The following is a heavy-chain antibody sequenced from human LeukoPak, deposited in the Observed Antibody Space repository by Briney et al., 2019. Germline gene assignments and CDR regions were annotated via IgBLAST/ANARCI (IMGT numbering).Heavy chain of an antibody. V-gene: IGHV4-39*01. J-gene: IGHJ4*02. Sequence: SETLSLTCTVSGASISSSSYYWGYFRQPPGKGLEWIGSVYYNGNTYYNPSLKSRATIFADTSKNQFSLKLTSVTAADTAVYYCARLWRAAIDYGGQGTLVTVSS. CDR1: GASISSSSYY. CDR3: ARLWRAAIDY. D-gene: IGHD1-1*01. CDR2: VYYNGNT.